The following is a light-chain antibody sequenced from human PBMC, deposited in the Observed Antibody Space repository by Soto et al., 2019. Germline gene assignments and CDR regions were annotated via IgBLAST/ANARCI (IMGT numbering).Light chain of an antibody. Sequence: IQVTQSPSSLSASVGDIVTITSRASQGIGNALGWYQRKPGKPPKVLIYGASNLQSGVPPRFSGSGSGTDFTLAISSLQPEDAATYYCLQDINYPWTFGQGTKVDIK. V-gene: IGKV1-6*02. CDR2: GAS. CDR3: LQDINYPWT. CDR1: QGIGNA. J-gene: IGKJ1*01.